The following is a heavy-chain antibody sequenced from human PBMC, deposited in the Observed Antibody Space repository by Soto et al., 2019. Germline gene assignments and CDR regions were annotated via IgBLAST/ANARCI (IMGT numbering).Heavy chain of an antibody. CDR2: INPSGGST. CDR1: GYTFTSYY. V-gene: IGHV1-46*01. D-gene: IGHD6-25*01. Sequence: GASVKVSCKASGYTFTSYYMHWVRQAPGQGLEWMGIINPSGGSTSYAQKFQGRVTMTRDTSTSTVYMELSSLRSEDTAVYYCATAPSSGPFDYWGQGTLVTVSS. J-gene: IGHJ4*02. CDR3: ATAPSSGPFDY.